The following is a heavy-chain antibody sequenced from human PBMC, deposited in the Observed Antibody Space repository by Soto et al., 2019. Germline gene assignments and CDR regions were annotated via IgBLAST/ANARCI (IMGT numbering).Heavy chain of an antibody. Sequence: QVQLVESGGGLVRPGGSLRLSCEASGFTFRDYYMTWFRQAPGKGLEWLSYIDSSTKYTNYADSGKGRFTISRDNAKNSLYLQMNSLRADDTAVYYCAREYYYTMDVWGQGTMVTVSS. CDR2: IDSSTKYT. J-gene: IGHJ6*02. CDR1: GFTFRDYY. CDR3: AREYYYTMDV. V-gene: IGHV3-11*05.